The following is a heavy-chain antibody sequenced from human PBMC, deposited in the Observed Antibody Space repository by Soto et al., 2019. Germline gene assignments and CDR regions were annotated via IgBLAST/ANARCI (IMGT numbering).Heavy chain of an antibody. CDR2: IIPVLGVE. CDR3: ASGYCVSTSCYIHYYYGMDV. J-gene: IGHJ6*02. CDR1: GGSFSSYI. V-gene: IGHV1-69*02. D-gene: IGHD2-2*02. Sequence: SVKVSCKASGGSFSSYIVSWVRQAPGQGLEWMGRIIPVLGVEYYAQKFQGRVTITADKSTSTAYMELSSLRSEDTAVYYCASGYCVSTSCYIHYYYGMDVWGQESTFTVAS.